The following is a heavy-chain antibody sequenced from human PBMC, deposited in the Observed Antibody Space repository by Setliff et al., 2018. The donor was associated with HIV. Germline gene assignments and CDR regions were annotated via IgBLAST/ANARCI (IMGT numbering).Heavy chain of an antibody. CDR3: TRDRGYSILTGYYMDV. V-gene: IGHV3-74*01. D-gene: IGHD3-9*01. CDR2: INNDGSSI. Sequence: GGSLRLSCAASGFSFSSHWMHWVRQAPGKGLVWVSRINNDGSSINYADYVKGRFTISRDNAKNVMYLQMDSLRVEDTAVYYCTRDRGYSILTGYYMDVWGQGTKVTVSS. J-gene: IGHJ6*02. CDR1: GFSFSSHW.